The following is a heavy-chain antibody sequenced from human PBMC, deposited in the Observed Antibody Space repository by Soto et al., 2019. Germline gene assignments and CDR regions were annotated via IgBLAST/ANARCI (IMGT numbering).Heavy chain of an antibody. J-gene: IGHJ3*02. CDR3: ARGRYNWNQGAFDI. CDR1: GGSISSGGYY. Sequence: PSETLSLTCTVSGGSISSGGYYWSWIRQHPGKSLEWIGYIYHSGSTYYNPSLKSRVTISADTSKTQFSLKLTSVTAADTAVYYCARGRYNWNQGAFDIWGQGTVVTVSS. V-gene: IGHV4-30-4*01. CDR2: IYHSGST. D-gene: IGHD1-20*01.